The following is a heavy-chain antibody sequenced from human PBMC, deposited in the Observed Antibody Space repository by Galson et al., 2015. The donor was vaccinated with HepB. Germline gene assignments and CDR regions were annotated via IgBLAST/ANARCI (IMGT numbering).Heavy chain of an antibody. J-gene: IGHJ6*02. Sequence: SVKVSCKASGYTFTGYYMHWVRQAPGQGLEWMGRINPNSGGTNYAQKFQGRVTMTRDTSISTAYMELSRLRSDDTAVYYCARTRDSSSPRSRAYGMDVWGQGTTVTVSS. D-gene: IGHD6-13*01. CDR1: GYTFTGYY. V-gene: IGHV1-2*06. CDR2: INPNSGGT. CDR3: ARTRDSSSPRSRAYGMDV.